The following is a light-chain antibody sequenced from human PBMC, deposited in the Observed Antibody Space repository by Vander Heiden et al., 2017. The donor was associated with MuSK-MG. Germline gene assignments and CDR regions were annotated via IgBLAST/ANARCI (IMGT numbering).Light chain of an antibody. Sequence: SYVLTPPPSVSVAPAQTARLTCGGNNIGSKSVHWYQQKPGQAPVVVIYYDSDRPSGIPERFSGSNSGNTATLTISRVEAGDEADYYCQVWDSSSDHRVFGGGTKLTVL. CDR1: NIGSKS. CDR2: YDS. CDR3: QVWDSSSDHRV. J-gene: IGLJ3*02. V-gene: IGLV3-21*04.